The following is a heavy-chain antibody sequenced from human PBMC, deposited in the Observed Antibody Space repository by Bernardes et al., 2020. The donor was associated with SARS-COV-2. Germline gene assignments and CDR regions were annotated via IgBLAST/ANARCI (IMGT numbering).Heavy chain of an antibody. Sequence: ASVKVSCKVSGYTLTALSMHWVRQAPGKGLEWMGGFDPEDGETIYAQKFQGRVTMTEDTSTDTAYMELSSLRSEDTAVYYCATVFSWLAVAGAYYFDYWGQGTLVTVSS. J-gene: IGHJ4*02. V-gene: IGHV1-24*01. D-gene: IGHD6-19*01. CDR1: GYTLTALS. CDR3: ATVFSWLAVAGAYYFDY. CDR2: FDPEDGET.